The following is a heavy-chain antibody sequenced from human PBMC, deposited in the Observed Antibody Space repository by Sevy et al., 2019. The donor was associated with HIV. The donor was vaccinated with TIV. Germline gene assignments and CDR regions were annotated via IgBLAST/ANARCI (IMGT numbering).Heavy chain of an antibody. Sequence: GESLKISCKGSGYSFTSYWIGWVRQMPGKGLEWMGIIYLGDSDTRYSPSFQGQVTISADKSISTAYLQWSSLKASDTAMYYCARQSTTGTTNYYYGMDVWGQGTTVTVSS. J-gene: IGHJ6*02. CDR1: GYSFTSYW. CDR3: ARQSTTGTTNYYYGMDV. CDR2: IYLGDSDT. V-gene: IGHV5-51*01. D-gene: IGHD1-1*01.